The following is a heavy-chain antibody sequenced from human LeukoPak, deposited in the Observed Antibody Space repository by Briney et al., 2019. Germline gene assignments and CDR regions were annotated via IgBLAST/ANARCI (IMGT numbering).Heavy chain of an antibody. D-gene: IGHD3-10*01. CDR2: INHSGST. V-gene: IGHV4-34*01. Sequence: SETLSLTCAVYGGSFSGYYWCWIRQPPGKGLEWIGEINHSGSTNYNPSLKSRVTISVDTSKNQFSLKLSSVTAADTAVYYCARRTSQISYGLDTLYYFDYWGQGTLVTVSS. J-gene: IGHJ4*02. CDR3: ARRTSQISYGLDTLYYFDY. CDR1: GGSFSGYY.